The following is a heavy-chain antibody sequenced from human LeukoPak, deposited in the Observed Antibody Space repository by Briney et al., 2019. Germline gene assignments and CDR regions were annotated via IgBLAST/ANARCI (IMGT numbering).Heavy chain of an antibody. CDR3: ATVWSKADSSGYPGSGGWFDP. V-gene: IGHV1-24*01. CDR1: GYTLTELS. CDR2: FDPEDGET. Sequence: ASVKVSCKVSGYTLTELSMHWVRQAPGKGLEWMGGFDPEDGETIYAQKFQGRVTMTEDTSTDTAYMELSSLRSEDTAVYYCATVWSKADSSGYPGSGGWFDPWGQGTLVTVSS. J-gene: IGHJ5*02. D-gene: IGHD3-22*01.